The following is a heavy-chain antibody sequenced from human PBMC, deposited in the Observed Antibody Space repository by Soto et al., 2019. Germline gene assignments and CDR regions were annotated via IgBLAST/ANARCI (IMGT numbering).Heavy chain of an antibody. CDR3: ARGGRRLSLPMYGLEV. V-gene: IGHV1-2*02. D-gene: IGHD2-2*01. Sequence: ASVXVSFKACGYTFTFDYMHCVRQAPGQGLEWMGWINPNSGGTNNAQKFQGRVTMTRDTSISTVYLELSRLRSDDTAVYYCARGGRRLSLPMYGLEVWGQGTTVTV. J-gene: IGHJ6*02. CDR2: INPNSGGT. CDR1: GYTFTFDY.